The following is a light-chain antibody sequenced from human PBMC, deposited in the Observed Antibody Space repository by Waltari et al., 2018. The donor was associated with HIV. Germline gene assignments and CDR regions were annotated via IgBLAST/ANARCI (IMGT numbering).Light chain of an antibody. V-gene: IGLV2-14*03. CDR2: AVS. CDR1: SSDVGGYNY. J-gene: IGLJ1*01. CDR3: SSYTSSRSYV. Sequence: QSALTQPASVSGSPGQSITISCTGTSSDVGGYNYVSWYQQHPGKAPKLMIYAVSNRPSGVSNRFSGSKSGNTASLTISGLQAEDEADYYSSSYTSSRSYVFGTGTRVTV.